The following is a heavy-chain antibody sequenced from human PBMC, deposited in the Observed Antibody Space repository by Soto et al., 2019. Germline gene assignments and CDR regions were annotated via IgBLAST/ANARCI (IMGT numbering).Heavy chain of an antibody. CDR3: ARLQSPLGYYYYGMDV. J-gene: IGHJ6*02. V-gene: IGHV5-51*01. Sequence: GESLKISCKGSGYSFTSYWIGWARQMPGKGLAWLGIIYPGDSDTTYSPSFKGQVTLPAAKSIINAHLEWSSLKASDTAMYYCARLQSPLGYYYYGMDVWGQGTTVTVSS. CDR2: IYPGDSDT. CDR1: GYSFTSYW.